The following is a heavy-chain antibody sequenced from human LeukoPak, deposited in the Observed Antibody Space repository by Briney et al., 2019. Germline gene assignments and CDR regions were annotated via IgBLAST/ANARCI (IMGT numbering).Heavy chain of an antibody. J-gene: IGHJ4*02. CDR2: INPNSGGT. Sequence: VASVKVSCKASGYTFTGYYMHWVRQAPGQGLEWMGWINPNSGGTNYAQKFQGRVTMTRDTSISTAYMELSRLRSDDTAVYYCAPLVAATTPQGGNYWGQGTLVTVSS. CDR1: GYTFTGYY. D-gene: IGHD2-15*01. V-gene: IGHV1-2*02. CDR3: APLVAATTPQGGNY.